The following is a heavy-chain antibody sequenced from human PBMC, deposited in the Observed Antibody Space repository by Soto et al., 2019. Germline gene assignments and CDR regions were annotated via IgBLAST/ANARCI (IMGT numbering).Heavy chain of an antibody. Sequence: GGSLRLSCAASGFTFSSYDMHWVRQATGKGLEWVSAIGTAGDTYYPGSVKGRFTISRENAKNSLYLQMNSLRAGDTAVYYCARVLGGSGAADYWGQGTLVTGSS. D-gene: IGHD2-15*01. V-gene: IGHV3-13*01. J-gene: IGHJ4*02. CDR1: GFTFSSYD. CDR2: IGTAGDT. CDR3: ARVLGGSGAADY.